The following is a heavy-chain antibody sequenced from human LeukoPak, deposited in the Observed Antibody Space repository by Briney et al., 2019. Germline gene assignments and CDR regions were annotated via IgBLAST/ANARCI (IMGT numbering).Heavy chain of an antibody. V-gene: IGHV4-59*01. J-gene: IGHJ4*02. D-gene: IGHD3-22*01. CDR3: ARVNPYYDSSGYYYFDY. CDR2: IYYSGST. Sequence: PSETLSLTCTVSGGSISSYYWSWIRQPPGKGLEWIGYIYYSGSTNYNPSLKSRVTISVDTSKNQFSLKLSSVTAADTAVYYCARVNPYYDSSGYYYFDYWGQGTLVTVSS. CDR1: GGSISSYY.